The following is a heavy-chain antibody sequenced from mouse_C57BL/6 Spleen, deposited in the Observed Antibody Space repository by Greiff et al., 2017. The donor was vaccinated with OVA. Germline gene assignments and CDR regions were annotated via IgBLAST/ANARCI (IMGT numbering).Heavy chain of an antibody. CDR1: GYAFSSYW. Sequence: VQLQQSGAELVKPGASVKISCKASGYAFSSYWMNWVKRRPGKGLEWIGQIYPGDGDTNYNGKFKGKATLTADKSSSTAYMQLSSLTSEDSAVYFCARRTGTSDYWGQGTTLTVSS. CDR3: ARRTGTSDY. J-gene: IGHJ2*01. V-gene: IGHV1-80*01. CDR2: IYPGDGDT. D-gene: IGHD4-1*01.